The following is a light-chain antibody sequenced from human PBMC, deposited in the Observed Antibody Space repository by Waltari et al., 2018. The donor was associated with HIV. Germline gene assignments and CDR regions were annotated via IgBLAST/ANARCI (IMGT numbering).Light chain of an antibody. CDR1: SSNIGSNY. CDR2: MNN. Sequence: QSVLTQPPSASGTPGQRVTISCSGSSSNIGSNYVYWYQQLPGTAPKLLIYMNNQRPSGVPDLFSGSKAGTSASLAISGLRSEDEADYYCAAWDASLSAWVFGGGTKLTVL. CDR3: AAWDASLSAWV. J-gene: IGLJ3*02. V-gene: IGLV1-47*01.